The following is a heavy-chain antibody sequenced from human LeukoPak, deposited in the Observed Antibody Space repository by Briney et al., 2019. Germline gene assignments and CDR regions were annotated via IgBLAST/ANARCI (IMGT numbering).Heavy chain of an antibody. CDR1: GFNFDDYG. Sequence: PGGSLRLSCAASGFNFDDYGMSWVRQAPGKGLEWVSGINWNAGSTGYAASVKGRFTISRDSTKNSPYLQMNSLRAEDTALYYCGRGGSGSYGDYFASWGQGTLVTVSS. J-gene: IGHJ4*02. D-gene: IGHD3-10*01. V-gene: IGHV3-20*04. CDR2: INWNAGST. CDR3: GRGGSGSYGDYFAS.